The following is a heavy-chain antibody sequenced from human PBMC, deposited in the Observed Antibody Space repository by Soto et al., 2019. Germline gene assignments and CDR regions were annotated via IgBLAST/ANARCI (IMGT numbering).Heavy chain of an antibody. CDR1: GGSVSSYY. CDR2: GSYSGGT. Sequence: PSETLSLTCTVSGGSVSSYYWSWIRQPPGKGLEWIGYGSYSGGTNYNPSLKSRVTISVDTSKNQFSLKLSSVTAADTAVYYCARVVPYSSGWYWYNWFDPWGQGTLVTVSS. CDR3: ARVVPYSSGWYWYNWFDP. D-gene: IGHD6-19*01. V-gene: IGHV4-59*02. J-gene: IGHJ5*02.